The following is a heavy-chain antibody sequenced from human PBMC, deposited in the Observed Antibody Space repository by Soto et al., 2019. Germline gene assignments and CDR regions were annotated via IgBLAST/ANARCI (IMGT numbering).Heavy chain of an antibody. CDR3: ARHLSNPYYFDY. CDR2: IYYSGST. J-gene: IGHJ4*02. CDR1: GGSISSSSYY. Sequence: SETLSLTCTVSGGSISSSSYYWGWIRQPPGKGLEWIGSIYYSGSTYYNPSLKSRVTISVDTSKNQFSLKLSSVTAADTAVYYCARHLSNPYYFDYWGQGTLVTVSS. V-gene: IGHV4-39*01.